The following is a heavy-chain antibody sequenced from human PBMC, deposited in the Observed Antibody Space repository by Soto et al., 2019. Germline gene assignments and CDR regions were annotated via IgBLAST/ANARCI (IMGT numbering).Heavy chain of an antibody. CDR3: TRDASRDSSARGWFDP. CDR2: ISSNSAYI. Sequence: GGSLRLSCAASGFSFSSAWMSWVRQAPGKGLEWVSTISSNSAYIYYTDALRGRFTISRDNAKNSLHLQMNSLRAEDTAVYYCTRDASRDSSARGWFDPWGPGTLVTVSS. CDR1: GFSFSSAW. D-gene: IGHD6-13*01. J-gene: IGHJ5*02. V-gene: IGHV3-21*01.